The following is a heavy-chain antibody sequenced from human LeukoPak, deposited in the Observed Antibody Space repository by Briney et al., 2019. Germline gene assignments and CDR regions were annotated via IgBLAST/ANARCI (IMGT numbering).Heavy chain of an antibody. CDR3: ALNWGNDF. Sequence: GGSLRLSCAASGFTFSSYAMSWVRQAPGKGLERVSAISNSGGSTFYADSVRGRFTISRDNSKNTLYLQMNSLRAEDAAVYYCALNWGNDFWGQGTLVTVSS. CDR2: ISNSGGST. CDR1: GFTFSSYA. J-gene: IGHJ4*02. D-gene: IGHD7-27*01. V-gene: IGHV3-23*01.